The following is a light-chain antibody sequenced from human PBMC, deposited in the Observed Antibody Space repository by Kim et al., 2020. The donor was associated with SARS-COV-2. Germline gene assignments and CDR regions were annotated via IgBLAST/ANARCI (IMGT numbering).Light chain of an antibody. Sequence: ASVGDRVTITCRASQSISSWLAWYQQKPGKAPKLLIYKASSLESGVPSRFSGSGSGTEFTLTISSLQPDDFATYYCQKYNSYGMYSFGQGTKLEI. CDR3: QKYNSYGMYS. J-gene: IGKJ2*03. CDR1: QSISSW. CDR2: KAS. V-gene: IGKV1-5*03.